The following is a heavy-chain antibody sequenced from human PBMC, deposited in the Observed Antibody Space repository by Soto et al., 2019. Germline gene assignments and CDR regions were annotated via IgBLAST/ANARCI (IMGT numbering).Heavy chain of an antibody. V-gene: IGHV1-69*13. CDR1: GGTFSSYA. Sequence: ASVKVSCKASGGTFSSYAISWVRQAPGQGLEWMGGIIPIFGTANYAQKFQGRVTITADESTSTAYMELSSLRSEDTAVYYCARVYPSMHYYYGMDVWGQGTTVTVSS. D-gene: IGHD2-8*01. CDR3: ARVYPSMHYYYGMDV. J-gene: IGHJ6*02. CDR2: IIPIFGTA.